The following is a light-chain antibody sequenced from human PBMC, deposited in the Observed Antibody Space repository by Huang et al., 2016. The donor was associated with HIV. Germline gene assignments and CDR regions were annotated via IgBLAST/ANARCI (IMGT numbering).Light chain of an antibody. CDR1: QTITTY. Sequence: DIQLTQSPSSLSASVGDRVTITCRASQTITTYLNWYQQKPGKAPRRLIYGASNLQSGVPSRFSGSGSGTDFTLIISGLQPEDFATYYCQQTYTFPAFGRGTKVEIK. CDR2: GAS. CDR3: QQTYTFPA. J-gene: IGKJ1*01. V-gene: IGKV1-39*01.